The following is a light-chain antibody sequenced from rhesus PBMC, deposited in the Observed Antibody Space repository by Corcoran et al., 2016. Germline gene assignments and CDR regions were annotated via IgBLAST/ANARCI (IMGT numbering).Light chain of an antibody. J-gene: IGKJ2*01. Sequence: DIVMTQTPLSLPVTLGEPASISCRSRQSPLDSEDGHTYLEWYLQKPGHSPQLLVFVGSSRSSGGAARFGGWGTASDFTLQTSIVEAEGVWVYSCMQVLDCPYSFGQGTKVEI. CDR2: VGS. CDR1: QSPLDSEDGHTY. CDR3: MQVLDCPYS. V-gene: IGKV2-104*01.